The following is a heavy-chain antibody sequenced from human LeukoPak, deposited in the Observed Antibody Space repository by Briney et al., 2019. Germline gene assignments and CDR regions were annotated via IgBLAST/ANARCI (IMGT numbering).Heavy chain of an antibody. CDR2: ISGSGGYT. D-gene: IGHD3-3*02. V-gene: IGHV3-23*01. CDR1: GFTFSSYA. J-gene: IGHJ6*02. CDR3: TTVAFGRIFGVVIYYGMDV. Sequence: GGSLRLSCAASGFTFSSYAMSWVRQAPGKGLEWVSGISGSGGYTYYADSVKGRFTISRDNSRNTLYLQMNSLRAEDTAVYYCTTVAFGRIFGVVIYYGMDVWGQGTTVTVSS.